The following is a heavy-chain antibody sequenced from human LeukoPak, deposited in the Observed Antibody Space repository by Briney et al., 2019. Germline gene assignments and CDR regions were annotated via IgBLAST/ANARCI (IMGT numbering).Heavy chain of an antibody. Sequence: SETLSLTCTVSGGSISSGAYSWSWIRQPPGKGLEWIGYIYHSGSTYYNPSLKSRVTISVDRSKNQFSLKLSSVTAADTAVYYCARDSKHYDFWSGYSAGYYGMDVWGQGTTVTVSS. CDR1: GGSISSGAYS. D-gene: IGHD3-3*01. V-gene: IGHV4-30-2*01. J-gene: IGHJ6*02. CDR2: IYHSGST. CDR3: ARDSKHYDFWSGYSAGYYGMDV.